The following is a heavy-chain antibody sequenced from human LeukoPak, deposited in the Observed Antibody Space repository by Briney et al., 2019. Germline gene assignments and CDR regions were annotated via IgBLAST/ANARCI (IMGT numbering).Heavy chain of an antibody. Sequence: GGSLRLSCEASGFTFSSYGMHWVRQAPGKGLEWVAVIWYDGSNKYYADSVKGRFTISRDNSKNTLYLQMNSLRAEDTAVYYCARGEVSVVVVIDYWGQGTLVTVSS. CDR1: GFTFSSYG. D-gene: IGHD3-22*01. CDR3: ARGEVSVVVVIDY. J-gene: IGHJ4*02. V-gene: IGHV3-33*01. CDR2: IWYDGSNK.